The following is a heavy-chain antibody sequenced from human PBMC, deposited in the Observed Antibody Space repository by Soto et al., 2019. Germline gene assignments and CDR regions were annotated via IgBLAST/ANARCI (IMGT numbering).Heavy chain of an antibody. CDR2: IYTGGVT. J-gene: IGHJ4*02. CDR1: GFTVSSNY. V-gene: IGHV3-53*01. Sequence: GGSLRLSCAASGFTVSSNYMTWVRQAPGKGLDWVSVIYTGGVTYYADSVKGRFTISRDTSKNMLYLQMNSLKTEDTAVYYCTTAWSLYYDILTGNDYWGQGTLVTVSS. CDR3: TTAWSLYYDILTGNDY. D-gene: IGHD3-9*01.